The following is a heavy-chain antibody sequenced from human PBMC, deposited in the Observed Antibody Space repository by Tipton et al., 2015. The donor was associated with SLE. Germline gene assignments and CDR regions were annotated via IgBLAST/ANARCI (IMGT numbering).Heavy chain of an antibody. D-gene: IGHD6-19*01. J-gene: IGHJ4*02. CDR2: IYYSGST. V-gene: IGHV4-59*12. CDR3: ARDGKGQWPVDY. CDR1: GGSISSYY. Sequence: TLSLTCTVSGGSISSYYWSWIRQPPGKGLEWIGYIYYSGSTNYNPSLKSRVTISVDTSKNQFSLKLSSVTAADTAVYYCARDGKGQWPVDYWGQGTLVTVYS.